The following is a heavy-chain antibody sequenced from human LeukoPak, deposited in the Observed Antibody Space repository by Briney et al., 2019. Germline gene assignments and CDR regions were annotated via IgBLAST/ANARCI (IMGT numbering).Heavy chain of an antibody. D-gene: IGHD3-10*01. V-gene: IGHV1-18*01. CDR3: AIDHPRCYGSGSYPLDY. Sequence: GASVKVSFKSSGYTFTSYGISGVRPATGQGLEWMGLISAYNGNTNYAQKRQGRVTMTTDTSTSTAYMELRRLRSDDTAVHYCAIDHPRCYGSGSYPLDYWGQGTLVTVSS. J-gene: IGHJ4*02. CDR1: GYTFTSYG. CDR2: ISAYNGNT.